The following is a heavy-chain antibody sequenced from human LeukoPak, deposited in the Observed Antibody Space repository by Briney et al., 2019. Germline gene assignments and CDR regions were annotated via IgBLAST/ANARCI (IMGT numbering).Heavy chain of an antibody. CDR2: ISYDGSNK. CDR1: GFTFSSYA. V-gene: IGHV3-30-3*01. CDR3: ATGGYSYGDY. D-gene: IGHD5-18*01. J-gene: IGHJ4*02. Sequence: GGSLRLSCAASGFTFSSYAMHRVPRAPGKGLDWVAVISYDGSNKYYADSVKGRFTISRDNSKNTLYLQMNSLRAEDTAVYYCATGGYSYGDYWGQGTLVTVSS.